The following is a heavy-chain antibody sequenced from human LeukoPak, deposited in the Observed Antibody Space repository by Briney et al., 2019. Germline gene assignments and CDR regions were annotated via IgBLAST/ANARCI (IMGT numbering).Heavy chain of an antibody. CDR2: LYSGSDT. V-gene: IGHV3-53*01. J-gene: IGHJ2*01. CDR3: ARVGDRFHWYLDL. Sequence: GGSLRLSCAASGFSVSTKYMNWVRQAPGKGLEWVSILYSGSDTYYANSVKGRFTISRDSSKNILFLQMNDLRAEDTAVYYCARVGDRFHWYLDLWGRGTLVTVSS. D-gene: IGHD3-10*01. CDR1: GFSVSTKY.